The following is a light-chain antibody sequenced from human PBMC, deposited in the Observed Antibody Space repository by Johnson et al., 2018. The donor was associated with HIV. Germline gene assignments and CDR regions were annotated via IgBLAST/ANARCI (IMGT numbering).Light chain of an antibody. CDR2: DNN. Sequence: QSVLTQPPSVSAAPGQKVTISCSGSSSNIGNNYVSWYQQLPGTAPKLLIYDNNKRPSEIPDRFSGSKSGTSATLGITGLQTGAEADYYCGTWDSSLSASVFGKGTKVTVL. J-gene: IGLJ1*01. V-gene: IGLV1-51*01. CDR1: SSNIGNNY. CDR3: GTWDSSLSASV.